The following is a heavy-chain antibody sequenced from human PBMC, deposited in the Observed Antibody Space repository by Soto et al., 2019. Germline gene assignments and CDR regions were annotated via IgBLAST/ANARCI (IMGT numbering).Heavy chain of an antibody. CDR2: IYYSGST. J-gene: IGHJ5*02. CDR3: AREGYDILTGYSNWFDP. Sequence: PSDTLSLTCTVSGGSISSYYWSWIRQPPGKGLEWIGYIYYSGSTNYNPSLKSRVTISVDTSKNQFSLKLSSVTAADTAVYYCAREGYDILTGYSNWFDPWGQGTLVTVSS. V-gene: IGHV4-59*01. D-gene: IGHD3-9*01. CDR1: GGSISSYY.